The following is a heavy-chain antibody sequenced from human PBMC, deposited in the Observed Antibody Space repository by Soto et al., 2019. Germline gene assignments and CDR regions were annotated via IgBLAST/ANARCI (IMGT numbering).Heavy chain of an antibody. Sequence: GGSLRLSCAASGFTFSSYAMSWVRQAPGKGLEWVSAISGSGGSTYYADSVKGRFTISRDNSKNTLYLQMNSLRAEDTAVYYCAKDFGPRMSSSWYDASSVDPWGQGTLVTVSS. V-gene: IGHV3-23*01. CDR3: AKDFGPRMSSSWYDASSVDP. CDR1: GFTFSSYA. D-gene: IGHD6-13*01. CDR2: ISGSGGST. J-gene: IGHJ5*02.